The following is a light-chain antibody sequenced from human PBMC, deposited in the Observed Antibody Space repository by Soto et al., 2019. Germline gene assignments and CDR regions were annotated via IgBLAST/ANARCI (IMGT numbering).Light chain of an antibody. CDR3: QQSHSPPHT. J-gene: IGKJ1*01. V-gene: IGKV1-39*01. Sequence: DIQMTQSPSSLSASVGDRVTITCRASQTITSYLNWYHQKPGKAPKLLIYGASKLQSGVPSRFSGSGSGTDFTLTISSLQPADFATYYCQQSHSPPHTFGQGTKVEVK. CDR1: QTITSY. CDR2: GAS.